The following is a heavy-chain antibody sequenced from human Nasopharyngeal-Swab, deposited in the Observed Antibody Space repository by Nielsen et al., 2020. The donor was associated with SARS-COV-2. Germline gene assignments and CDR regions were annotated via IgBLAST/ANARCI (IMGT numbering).Heavy chain of an antibody. CDR2: IRSSTSYI. Sequence: ESLKLSCAASGFALSDYVMHWVRQVPGQGLEWVSCIRSSTSYIYYAASVTGRFTVSRDNADNSLVLQMNSLRAEDSAVYYCARDQTGQNRLLDFWGQGALVTVSS. V-gene: IGHV3-21*01. CDR3: ARDQTGQNRLLDF. CDR1: GFALSDYV. D-gene: IGHD2-21*01. J-gene: IGHJ4*02.